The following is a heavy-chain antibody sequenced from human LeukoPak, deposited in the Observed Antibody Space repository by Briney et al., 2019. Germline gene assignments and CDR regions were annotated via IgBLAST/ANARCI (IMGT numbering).Heavy chain of an antibody. V-gene: IGHV3-53*01. CDR1: GFTVSSNY. Sequence: GGSLRLSCAASGFTVSSNYMSWVRQAPGKGLEWVSVIYSGGSTDYADSVKGRFTISRDNSKNTLYLQMNSLRAEDTAVYYCARQTQGGYYGMDVWGQGTTVTVSS. J-gene: IGHJ6*02. D-gene: IGHD6-13*01. CDR3: ARQTQGGYYGMDV. CDR2: IYSGGST.